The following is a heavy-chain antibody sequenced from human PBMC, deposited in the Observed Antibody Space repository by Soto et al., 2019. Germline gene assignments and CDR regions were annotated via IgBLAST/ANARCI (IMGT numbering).Heavy chain of an antibody. CDR1: GYTFNMHG. CDR3: AREQYYYDSSGNGGTEFYC. J-gene: IGHJ4*02. D-gene: IGHD3-22*01. Sequence: QVQLVQSGPEEKKPGASVKVSCKASGYTFNMHGISWVRQAPGQGLEWMGWISGYNGNTAYSQKLQGRGALTTDTTTSTAYMERRSLRPGVTAVYYCAREQYYYDSSGNGGTEFYCWGQGSLVTVSS. CDR2: ISGYNGNT. V-gene: IGHV1-18*01.